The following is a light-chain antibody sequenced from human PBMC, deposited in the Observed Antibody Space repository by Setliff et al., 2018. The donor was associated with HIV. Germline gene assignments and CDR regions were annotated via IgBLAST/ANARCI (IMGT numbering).Light chain of an antibody. J-gene: IGLJ3*02. CDR2: EDS. V-gene: IGLV2-14*01. CDR1: SRDVGGYNY. CDR3: CSYAGRISWV. Sequence: QSALTQPASVSGSPGQSITISCTGTSRDVGGYNYVSWYQQHPGKAPKLIIYEDSKRPSGVSNRFSGSKSGNTASLTISGLQADDEADYYCCSYAGRISWVFGGGTKVTVL.